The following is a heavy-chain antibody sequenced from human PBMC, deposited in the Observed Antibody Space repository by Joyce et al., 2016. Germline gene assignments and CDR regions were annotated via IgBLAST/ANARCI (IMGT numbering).Heavy chain of an antibody. J-gene: IGHJ4*02. CDR1: GFTLSSYS. D-gene: IGHD2-8*01. Sequence: EVQLVESGGGLVKPGGYLRLSCAASGFTLSSYSMSWVSQAPGKGLEWVSSLSSSSSYIKYTDSVKGRFTISRDNAKNSLYLQMNSLRVEDTAVYYCARSSYTNGIFDYWGQGTLVTVSS. V-gene: IGHV3-21*01. CDR3: ARSSYTNGIFDY. CDR2: LSSSSSYI.